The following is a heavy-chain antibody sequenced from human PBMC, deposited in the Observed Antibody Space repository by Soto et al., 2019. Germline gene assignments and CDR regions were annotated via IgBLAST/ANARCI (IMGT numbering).Heavy chain of an antibody. CDR2: IIPIFGTA. D-gene: IGHD1-26*01. CDR3: ARDGGRHSGWIDY. V-gene: IGHV1-69*01. CDR1: GGTFSSYS. J-gene: IGHJ4*02. Sequence: QVQLVQSGAEVKKPVSSVKVSCKASGGTFSSYSINWVRQAPGQGLEWMGEIIPIFGTANYAQKFQGRVTITADESTSTAYMELSSLRSEDTAVYYCARDGGRHSGWIDYWGQGTLVTVSS.